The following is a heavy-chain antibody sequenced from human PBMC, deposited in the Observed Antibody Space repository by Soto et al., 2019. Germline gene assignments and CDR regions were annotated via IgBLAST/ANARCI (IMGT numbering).Heavy chain of an antibody. D-gene: IGHD3-22*01. Sequence: PGGSLRLSCAASGFTFSTYSMNWVRQAPGKGLEWVSSISSSSGYIYYADSVKGRFTISRDGAKNSLSLQMNSLRAEDTAVYYCARDQRYDSSGYINDYWGQGTLVTV. CDR1: GFTFSTYS. CDR3: ARDQRYDSSGYINDY. V-gene: IGHV3-21*01. CDR2: ISSSSGYI. J-gene: IGHJ4*02.